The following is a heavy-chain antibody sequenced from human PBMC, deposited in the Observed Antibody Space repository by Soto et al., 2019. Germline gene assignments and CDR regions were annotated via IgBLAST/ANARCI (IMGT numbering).Heavy chain of an antibody. J-gene: IGHJ5*02. V-gene: IGHV4-59*08. D-gene: IGHD3-22*01. CDR2: TGNT. Sequence: SEPQRLTWTVSGGSISDDYCSCIRKPPGKTLEWIGFTGNTNYSPSLKSRVTISVDTSKNQFSLKLSSVTAADTAVYYCARHGREDSRDFYSWFDHWGHGTLVTVSS. CDR3: ARHGREDSRDFYSWFDH. CDR1: GGSISDDY.